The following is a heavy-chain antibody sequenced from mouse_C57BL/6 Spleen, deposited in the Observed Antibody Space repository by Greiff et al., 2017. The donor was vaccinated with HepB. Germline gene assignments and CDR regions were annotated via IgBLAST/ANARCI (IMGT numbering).Heavy chain of an antibody. D-gene: IGHD2-5*01. V-gene: IGHV5-2*01. CDR1: EYEFPSHD. Sequence: EVKVVESGGGLVQPGESLKLSCESNEYEFPSHDMSWVRKTPEKRLELVAAINSDGGSTYYPDTMERRFIISRDNTKKTLYLQMSSLRSEDTALYYCARRDYYSIPYYAMDYWGQGTSVTVSS. CDR3: ARRDYYSIPYYAMDY. CDR2: INSDGGST. J-gene: IGHJ4*01.